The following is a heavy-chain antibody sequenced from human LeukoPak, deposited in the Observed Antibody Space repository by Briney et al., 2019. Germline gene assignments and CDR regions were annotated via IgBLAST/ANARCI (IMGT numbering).Heavy chain of an antibody. CDR1: AFASSSYS. D-gene: IGHD6-13*01. CDR3: ARRSIAAARIDY. Sequence: PGGGLPLASAASAFASSSYSMNCVRQAPRKGLEWCSSISSSSSYIYYAASVTGRFTISRDNAKTSLYLQMNSLRAEDTAVYYCARRSIAAARIDYWGQGTLVTVSS. CDR2: ISSSSSYI. J-gene: IGHJ4*02. V-gene: IGHV3-21*01.